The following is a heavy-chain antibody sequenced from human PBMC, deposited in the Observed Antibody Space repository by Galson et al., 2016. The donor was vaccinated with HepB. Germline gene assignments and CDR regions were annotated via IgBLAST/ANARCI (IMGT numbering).Heavy chain of an antibody. CDR1: GASIRDGSYF. CDR2: IYYTEAT. V-gene: IGHV4-61*01. CDR3: GRDIYYGNYGGWFDP. J-gene: IGHJ5*02. Sequence: ETLSLTCTVSGASIRDGSYFWSWVRQSPGKRLEWIGYIYYTEATNYNPSLNSRVTISIDTSKNQFSLRLTSVTAADTAVYYCGRDIYYGNYGGWFDPWGQGTLVTVSS. D-gene: IGHD4-11*01.